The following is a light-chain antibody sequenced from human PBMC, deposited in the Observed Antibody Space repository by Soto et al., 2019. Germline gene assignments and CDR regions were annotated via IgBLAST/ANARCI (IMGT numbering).Light chain of an antibody. V-gene: IGLV2-14*01. J-gene: IGLJ1*01. Sequence: QSALFQPASVSGSPGQSITISCSGTSNDIGTYDHVAWFQQFPGKTPKLMIYSVSNRPSGVSYRFSGSKSGNTASLTISGLQAEDEADYYCISYTVSRSYVFGTGTKVTVL. CDR3: ISYTVSRSYV. CDR2: SVS. CDR1: SNDIGTYDH.